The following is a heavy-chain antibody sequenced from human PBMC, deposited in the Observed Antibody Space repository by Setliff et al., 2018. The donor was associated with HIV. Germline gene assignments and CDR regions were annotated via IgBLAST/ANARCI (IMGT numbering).Heavy chain of an antibody. Sequence: GESLKISCKTSEYTFNTHWIGWVRQVPGKGLEWMGVIYPGDLRTRYNPSFQGQVTLSVDKSTRTAYLQWNSLRASDSAMYYCATRPLLDTGPSFWGQGTVVTVS. CDR1: EYTFNTHW. CDR3: ATRPLLDTGPSF. V-gene: IGHV5-51*01. D-gene: IGHD2-8*02. CDR2: IYPGDLRT. J-gene: IGHJ4*02.